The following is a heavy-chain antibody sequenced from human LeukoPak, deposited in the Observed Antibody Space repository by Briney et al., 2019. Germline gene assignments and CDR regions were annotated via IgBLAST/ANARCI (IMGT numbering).Heavy chain of an antibody. V-gene: IGHV1-69*05. CDR3: ARDTSNYGPFDY. CDR2: IIPIFGTA. CDR1: GYTFTSYG. Sequence: GASMKVSCKASGYTFTSYGISWVRQAPGQGLEWMGGIIPIFGTASYAQKFQGRVTMTRDTSTSTVYMELSSLRSEDTAVYYCARDTSNYGPFDYWGQGTLVTVSS. J-gene: IGHJ4*02. D-gene: IGHD4-11*01.